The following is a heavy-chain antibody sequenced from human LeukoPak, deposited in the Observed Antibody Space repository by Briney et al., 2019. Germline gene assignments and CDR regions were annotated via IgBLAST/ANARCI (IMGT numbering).Heavy chain of an antibody. CDR2: IYYSGST. CDR3: ARVSGYDWESFYDY. J-gene: IGHJ4*02. D-gene: IGHD5-12*01. Sequence: SETLSLTCTVSGYSISSGYYWGWIRQPPGKGLEWIGSIYYSGSTYYNPSLKRRVTISVDTSKNQFSLKLSSVTAADTAVYYCARVSGYDWESFYDYWGQGTLVTVSS. CDR1: GYSISSGYY. V-gene: IGHV4-38-2*02.